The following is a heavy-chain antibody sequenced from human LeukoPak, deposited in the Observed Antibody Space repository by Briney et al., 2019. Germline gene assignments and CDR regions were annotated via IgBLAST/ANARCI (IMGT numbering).Heavy chain of an antibody. Sequence: PSETLSLTCTVSGGSISSSSYYWGWIRQPPGKGLEWIGSIYYSGSTYYNPSLKSRVTISVDTSKNQFSLKLSSVTAADTAVYYCARNRYDSSGYPSNYYMDVWGKGTTVTVSS. CDR2: IYYSGST. CDR3: ARNRYDSSGYPSNYYMDV. V-gene: IGHV4-39*07. CDR1: GGSISSSSYY. D-gene: IGHD3-22*01. J-gene: IGHJ6*03.